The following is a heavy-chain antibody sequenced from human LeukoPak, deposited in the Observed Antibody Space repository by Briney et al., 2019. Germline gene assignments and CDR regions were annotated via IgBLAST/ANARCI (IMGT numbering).Heavy chain of an antibody. V-gene: IGHV4-39*07. CDR1: GGSISSSSYY. CDR3: ARVSDWFDP. Sequence: PSETLSLTCTVSGGSISSSSYYWGWIRQPPGKGLEWIGSIYYSGSTSYTPSLKSRVTISVDTSKNQFSLKLSSVAAADTAVYYCARVSDWFDPWGQGTLVTVSS. CDR2: IYYSGST. D-gene: IGHD3-10*01. J-gene: IGHJ5*02.